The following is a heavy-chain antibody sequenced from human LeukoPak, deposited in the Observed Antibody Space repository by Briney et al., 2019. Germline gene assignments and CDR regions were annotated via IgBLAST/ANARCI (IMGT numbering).Heavy chain of an antibody. V-gene: IGHV1-18*04. CDR2: ISAYNGNT. D-gene: IGHD1-26*01. CDR1: VYTFTGYY. J-gene: IGHJ4*02. CDR3: ARVNGRIDY. Sequence: ASVKVSCKSSVYTFTGYYMHWVRQAPGQGLEWMGWISAYNGNTNYAQKLQGRVTMTTDTSTSTAYMELRSLRSDDTAVYYCARVNGRIDYWGQGTLVTVSS.